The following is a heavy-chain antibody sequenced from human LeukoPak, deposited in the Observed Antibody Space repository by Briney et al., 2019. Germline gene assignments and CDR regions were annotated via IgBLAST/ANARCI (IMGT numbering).Heavy chain of an antibody. CDR3: ARDSSSWAYNWFDP. Sequence: KQDGSEKYYVDSGKGRFAISRDNAKNSLYLQMNSLRAEDTAVYYCARDSSSWAYNWFDPWGQGTLVTVSS. CDR2: KQDGSEK. J-gene: IGHJ5*02. D-gene: IGHD6-13*01. V-gene: IGHV3-7*01.